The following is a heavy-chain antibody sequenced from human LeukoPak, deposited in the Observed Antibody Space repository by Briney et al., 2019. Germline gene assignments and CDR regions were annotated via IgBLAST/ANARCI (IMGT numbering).Heavy chain of an antibody. V-gene: IGHV3-23*01. D-gene: IGHD2-21*01. CDR2: ISGSGGST. CDR3: AKDLISAIPINYFDY. CDR1: GFTFSSYA. Sequence: GGSLRLSCAASGFTFSSYAMSWVRQAPGKGLEWVSAISGSGGSTYYADSVKGRFTISRDNSKNTLYLQMNSLRAEDTAVHYCAKDLISAIPINYFDYWGQGTLVTVSS. J-gene: IGHJ4*02.